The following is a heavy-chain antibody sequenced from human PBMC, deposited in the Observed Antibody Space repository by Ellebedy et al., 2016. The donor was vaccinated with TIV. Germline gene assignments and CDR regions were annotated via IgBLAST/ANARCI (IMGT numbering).Heavy chain of an antibody. CDR2: INQDGSDK. Sequence: GESLKISCAAYGFSFRSYWMSWVRQAPGKGLEWVANINQDGSDKYYVDFVKGRFTISRDNAKNSLYLQLNSLRAEDTAVYYCATDGSYGDYLSPAHAFEIWGQGTVVAVSS. CDR1: GFSFRSYW. V-gene: IGHV3-7*01. D-gene: IGHD4-17*01. J-gene: IGHJ3*02. CDR3: ATDGSYGDYLSPAHAFEI.